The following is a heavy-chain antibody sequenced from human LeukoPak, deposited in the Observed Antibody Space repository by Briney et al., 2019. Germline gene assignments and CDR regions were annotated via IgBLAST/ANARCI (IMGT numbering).Heavy chain of an antibody. CDR3: AIGSGIHGAFDI. Sequence: ASVKVSCKASGGTFSSYAISWVRQAPGQGLEWMGWISAYNGNTNYAQKLQGRVTMTTDTSTSTAYMELRSLRSDDTAVYYCAIGSGIHGAFDIWGQGTMVTVSS. D-gene: IGHD3-10*01. V-gene: IGHV1-18*01. CDR1: GGTFSSYA. CDR2: ISAYNGNT. J-gene: IGHJ3*02.